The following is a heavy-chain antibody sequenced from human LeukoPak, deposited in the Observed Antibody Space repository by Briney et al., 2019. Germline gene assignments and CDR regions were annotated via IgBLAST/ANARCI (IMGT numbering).Heavy chain of an antibody. D-gene: IGHD2-15*01. CDR3: ARGARGYCRGGSCLYDY. J-gene: IGHJ4*02. Sequence: ASVKVSCKASGYTFTSYDINWVRQATGQGLEWMGWMNPNSGNTGYAQKFQGRVTMTRNTSISTAYMDLSSLRSEDTAVYYCARGARGYCRGGSCLYDYWGQGTLVTVSS. V-gene: IGHV1-8*01. CDR2: MNPNSGNT. CDR1: GYTFTSYD.